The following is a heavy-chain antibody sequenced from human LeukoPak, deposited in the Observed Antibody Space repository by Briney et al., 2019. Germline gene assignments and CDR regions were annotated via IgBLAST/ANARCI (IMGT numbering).Heavy chain of an antibody. V-gene: IGHV4-59*05. CDR3: ASLAVAGLSEGY. J-gene: IGHJ4*02. Sequence: SETLSLTCTVSGGSFSNYYWSWIRQSPGKGLEWIASIYYSGSTYYNPSLKSRVTISVDTSRNQFSLKLSSVTAADTAVYYCASLAVAGLSEGYWGQGTLVIVSS. CDR1: GGSFSNYY. D-gene: IGHD6-19*01. CDR2: IYYSGST.